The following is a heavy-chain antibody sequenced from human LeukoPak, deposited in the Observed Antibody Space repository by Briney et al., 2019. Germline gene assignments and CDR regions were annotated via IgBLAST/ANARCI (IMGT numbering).Heavy chain of an antibody. V-gene: IGHV3-23*01. D-gene: IGHD6-13*01. CDR3: AKGAAAGYWYFGH. Sequence: QPGRSLRLSCAASGFTFSSYAMSWLRQTPGKGLEWVSTISARGVSTYYADSMKGRFTISGDNSKNTLYLQMNSLRAEDTAVYYCAKGAAAGYWYFGHWGRGTLVTVSS. J-gene: IGHJ2*01. CDR2: ISARGVST. CDR1: GFTFSSYA.